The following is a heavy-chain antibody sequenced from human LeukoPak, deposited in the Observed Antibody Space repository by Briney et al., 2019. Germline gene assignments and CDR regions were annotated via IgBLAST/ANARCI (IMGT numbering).Heavy chain of an antibody. J-gene: IGHJ5*02. V-gene: IGHV4-59*01. CDR1: GGSISSYY. Sequence: MSSETLSLTCTVSGGSISSYYWSWIRQPPGKGLEWIGYIYDSGSTNYNPSLKSRVTISVDTSKNQFSLKLSSVTAADTAVYYCARDLAAGWWFDPWGQGTLVTVSS. CDR3: ARDLAAGWWFDP. D-gene: IGHD6-13*01. CDR2: IYDSGST.